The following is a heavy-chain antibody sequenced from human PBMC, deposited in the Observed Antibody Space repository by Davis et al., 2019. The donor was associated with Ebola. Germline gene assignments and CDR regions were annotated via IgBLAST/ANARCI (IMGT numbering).Heavy chain of an antibody. V-gene: IGHV4-4*02. CDR2: IYHSGST. CDR3: ARGRRVCSSTSCYSYYYYGMDV. Sequence: SETLSLTCAVSGGSISSSNWWRWVRQPPGKGLEWIGEIYHSGSTNYNPSLKSRVTISVDKSKNQFSLKLSSVTAADTAVYYCARGRRVCSSTSCYSYYYYGMDVWGQGTTVTVSS. CDR1: GGSISSSNW. J-gene: IGHJ6*02. D-gene: IGHD2-2*01.